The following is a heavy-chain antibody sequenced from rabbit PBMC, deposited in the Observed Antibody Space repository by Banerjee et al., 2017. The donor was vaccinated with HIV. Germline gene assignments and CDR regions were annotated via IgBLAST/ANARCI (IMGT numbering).Heavy chain of an antibody. J-gene: IGHJ6*01. Sequence: QSLEESGGDLVKPGASLTLTCTASGLDFSSNYYMCWVRQAPGKGLEWIGCIYAGSSGDTFYASWAKGRFTISKTSSTTVTLQMTSLTAADTATYFCARDTGSGDVDYSVLWGPGTLVTVS. CDR3: ARDTGSGDVDYSVL. CDR2: IYAGSSGDT. CDR1: GLDFSSNYY. D-gene: IGHD2-1*01. V-gene: IGHV1S40*01.